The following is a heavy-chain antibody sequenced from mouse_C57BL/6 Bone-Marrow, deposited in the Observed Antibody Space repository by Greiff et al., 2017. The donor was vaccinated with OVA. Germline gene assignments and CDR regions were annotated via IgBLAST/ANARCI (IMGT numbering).Heavy chain of an antibody. CDR2: INYDGSST. CDR3: ARGGNYVYWYFDV. D-gene: IGHD2-1*01. CDR1: GFTFSDYY. J-gene: IGHJ1*03. Sequence: EVQLVESEGGLVQPGSSMKLSCTASGFTFSDYYMAWVRQVPEKGLEWVANINYDGSSTYYLDSLKSRFIISRDNAKNILYLQMSSLKSEDTATYYCARGGNYVYWYFDVWGKGTTVTVSS. V-gene: IGHV5-16*01.